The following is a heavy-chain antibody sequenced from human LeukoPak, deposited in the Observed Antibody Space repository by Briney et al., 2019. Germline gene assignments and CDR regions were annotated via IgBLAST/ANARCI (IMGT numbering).Heavy chain of an antibody. CDR1: GGSFIGYY. D-gene: IGHD1-26*01. CDR2: INHSEST. CDR3: ASRVGATYNWFDP. J-gene: IGHJ5*02. Sequence: SETLSLTCAVYGGSFIGYYWSWIRQPPGKGLEWIGEINHSESTNYNPSLKSRVTISVDMSKNQFSPKLSSVTAADTAVYYCASRVGATYNWFDPWGQGTRVTVSS. V-gene: IGHV4-34*01.